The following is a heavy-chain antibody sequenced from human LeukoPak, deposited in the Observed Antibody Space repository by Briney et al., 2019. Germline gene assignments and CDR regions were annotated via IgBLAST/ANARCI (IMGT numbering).Heavy chain of an antibody. D-gene: IGHD2-21*02. CDR3: AREGSYCDGGDCYSFDF. V-gene: IGHV1-2*02. CDR2: MHVGTGNT. CDR1: GYTFIANY. Sequence: ASVQVSCKASGYTFIANYLQWVRQAPGLGPEWLGWMHVGTGNTRYAPKFQDRVTLSRDTFINTAYMDLSSLTSDDTAVYYCAREGSYCDGGDCYSFDFWGQGTLVTVSS. J-gene: IGHJ4*02.